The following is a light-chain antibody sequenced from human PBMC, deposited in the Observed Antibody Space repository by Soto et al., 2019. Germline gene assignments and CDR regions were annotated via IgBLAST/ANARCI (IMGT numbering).Light chain of an antibody. CDR1: QSVGDY. Sequence: EIVLTQSPAILSLSPGERATLSCRASQSVGDYLGWYQQKPGQAPRLLIYDASQRATGVPARFSARGSGTDFTLTISSLEPEDFAIYYCQEYQSYSRRFGQGTKVEI. V-gene: IGKV3-11*01. CDR3: QEYQSYSRR. J-gene: IGKJ1*01. CDR2: DAS.